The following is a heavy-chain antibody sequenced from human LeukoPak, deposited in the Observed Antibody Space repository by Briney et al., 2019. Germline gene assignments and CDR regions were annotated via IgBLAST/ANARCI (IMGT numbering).Heavy chain of an antibody. CDR2: MNPNSGNT. D-gene: IGHD3-3*01. V-gene: IGHV1-8*01. Sequence: ASVKVSCKASGYTLTSYDINWVRQATGQGLEWMGWMNPNSGNTGYAQKFQGRVTMTRNTSISTAYMELSSLRSEDTAVYYCARGLIGVVNHYYGMDVWGQGTTVTVSS. J-gene: IGHJ6*02. CDR1: GYTLTSYD. CDR3: ARGLIGVVNHYYGMDV.